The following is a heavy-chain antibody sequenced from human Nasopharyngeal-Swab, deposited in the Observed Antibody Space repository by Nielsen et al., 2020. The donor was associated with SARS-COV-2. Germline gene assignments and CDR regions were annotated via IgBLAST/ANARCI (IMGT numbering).Heavy chain of an antibody. CDR1: GYTFTSYA. CDR3: ARDYLSRTNYGSDY. CDR2: INAGNGNT. Sequence: ASVKVSCMASGYTFTSYAMHWVRQAPGQRLEWMGWINAGNGNTKYSQKFQGRVTITRDTSASTAYMELSSLRSEDTAVYYCARDYLSRTNYGSDYWGQGTLVTVSS. V-gene: IGHV1-3*01. D-gene: IGHD3-10*01. J-gene: IGHJ4*02.